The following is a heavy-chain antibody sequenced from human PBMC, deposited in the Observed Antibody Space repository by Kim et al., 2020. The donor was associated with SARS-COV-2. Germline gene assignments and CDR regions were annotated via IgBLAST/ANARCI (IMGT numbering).Heavy chain of an antibody. D-gene: IGHD6-13*01. Sequence: KYARKFQGRVTMTRETSISTAYMELSRLRSDDTAVYYCARVGSSSWAIDYWGQGTLVTVSS. V-gene: IGHV1-2*02. CDR3: ARVGSSSWAIDY. J-gene: IGHJ4*02.